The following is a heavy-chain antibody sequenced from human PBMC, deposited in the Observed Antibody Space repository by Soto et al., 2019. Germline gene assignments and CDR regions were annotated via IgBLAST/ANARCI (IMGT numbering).Heavy chain of an antibody. CDR1: GYDFTAYD. V-gene: IGHV1-8*02. J-gene: IGHJ6*02. D-gene: IGHD6-13*01. CDR2: MNPINGAT. Sequence: DASVKVSCKTSGYDFTAYDINCVLQSSLQWLEWMGCMNPINGATGSARRFQGRVSMTRNTATGTAYLELTSLRSDDTGVYYCGRGPSPRAPAGGTPYYYAMDVWGQGTTVTVSS. CDR3: GRGPSPRAPAGGTPYYYAMDV.